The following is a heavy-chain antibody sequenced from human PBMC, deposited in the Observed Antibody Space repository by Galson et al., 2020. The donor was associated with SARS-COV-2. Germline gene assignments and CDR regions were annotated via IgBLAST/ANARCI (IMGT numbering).Heavy chain of an antibody. CDR3: AHKPPGGPVADAFDV. V-gene: IGHV2-5*02. CDR1: GFSLSLTGVG. Sequence: KMSGTTLVKPTQTLTLTCNFSGFSLSLTGVGVGWIRQPPGQALEWPALIYWDDDKRYRPSLKSRLTITKDTSKNQVVLTMANMDPVYTGTYFCAHKPPGGPVADAFDVWGRGTMVTVSS. J-gene: IGHJ3*01. D-gene: IGHD3-10*01. CDR2: IYWDDDK.